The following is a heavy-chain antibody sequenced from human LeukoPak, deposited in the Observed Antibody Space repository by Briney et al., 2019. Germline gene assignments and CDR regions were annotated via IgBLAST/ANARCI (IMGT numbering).Heavy chain of an antibody. CDR1: GGSISGYY. CDR2: IYYSGST. Sequence: PSETLSLTCTVSGGSISGYYWSWIRQPPGKGLEWIGFIYYSGSTNYNPSLDSRVTISVDTSKNQFSLKLSSVTPADTAVYYCARAYSNSWGFDYWGQGTLVSVSS. J-gene: IGHJ4*02. CDR3: ARAYSNSWGFDY. V-gene: IGHV4-59*01. D-gene: IGHD6-13*01.